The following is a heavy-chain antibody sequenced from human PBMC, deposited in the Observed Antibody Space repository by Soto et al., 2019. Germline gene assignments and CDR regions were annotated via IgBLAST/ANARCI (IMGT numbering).Heavy chain of an antibody. D-gene: IGHD6-13*01. CDR1: GFTFSSYG. CDR2: ISYDGSNK. Sequence: QTGGSLRLSCAASGFTFSSYGMHWVRQAPGKGLEWVAVISYDGSNKYYADSVKGRFTISRDNSKNTLYLQMNSLRAEDTAVYYCAKEQYMRFGYSSSWYVYGIDVWGQGT. CDR3: AKEQYMRFGYSSSWYVYGIDV. V-gene: IGHV3-30*18. J-gene: IGHJ6*02.